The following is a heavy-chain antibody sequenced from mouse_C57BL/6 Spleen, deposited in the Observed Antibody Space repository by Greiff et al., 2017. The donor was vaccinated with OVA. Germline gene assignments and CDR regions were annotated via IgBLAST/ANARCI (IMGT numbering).Heavy chain of an antibody. CDR3: ANRLGQGYAMDY. D-gene: IGHD4-1*01. CDR2: IHPNSGST. V-gene: IGHV1-64*01. J-gene: IGHJ4*01. Sequence: QVQLQQPGAELVKPGASVKLSCKASGYTFTSYWMHWVKQRPGQGLEWIGMIHPNSGSTNYNEKFKSKATLTVDKSSSTAYMQLSSLTSEDSAVYYCANRLGQGYAMDYWGQGTSVTVSS. CDR1: GYTFTSYW.